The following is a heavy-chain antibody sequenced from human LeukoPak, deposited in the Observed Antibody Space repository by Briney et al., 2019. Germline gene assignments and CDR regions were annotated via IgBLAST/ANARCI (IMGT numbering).Heavy chain of an antibody. CDR2: INHSGST. D-gene: IGHD6-13*01. Sequence: SETLSLTCAVYGGSFSGYYWSWIRQPPGKGLEWIGEINHSGSTNYNPAPKSRVTISVDTSKNQFSLKLSSVTAADTAVYYCARGPSSSSWYKVFDYWGQGTLVTVSS. V-gene: IGHV4-34*01. CDR1: GGSFSGYY. CDR3: ARGPSSSSWYKVFDY. J-gene: IGHJ4*02.